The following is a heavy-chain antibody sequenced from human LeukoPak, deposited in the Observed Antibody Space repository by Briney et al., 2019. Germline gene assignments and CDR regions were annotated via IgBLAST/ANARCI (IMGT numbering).Heavy chain of an antibody. CDR2: INGSTGTI. V-gene: IGHV3-23*01. CDR3: ARIKGYFDSGNYYGFFDY. D-gene: IGHD3-10*01. Sequence: PGGSLTLTCPASGYTFSRYAMSWVRQAPGKGLDWVSAINGSTGTIYYADSGKGQFTISRDNSKNTLYLQMKSTRDEDTAVYHCARIKGYFDSGNYYGFFDYWGQGTLVTVSP. J-gene: IGHJ4*02. CDR1: GYTFSRYA.